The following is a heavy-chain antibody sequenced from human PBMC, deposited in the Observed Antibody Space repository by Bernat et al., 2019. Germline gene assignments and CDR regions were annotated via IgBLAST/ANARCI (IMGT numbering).Heavy chain of an antibody. D-gene: IGHD5-24*01. CDR2: IKQDGSEK. CDR3: ARDHVEMATTDAFDI. Sequence: VQLVESGGGVVQPGRSLRLSCAASGFTFSSYGMHWVRQAPGKGLEWVANIKQDGSEKYYVDSVKGRFTISRDNAKNSLYLQMNSLRAEDTAVYYCARDHVEMATTDAFDIWGQGTMVTVSS. CDR1: GFTFSSYG. V-gene: IGHV3-7*01. J-gene: IGHJ3*02.